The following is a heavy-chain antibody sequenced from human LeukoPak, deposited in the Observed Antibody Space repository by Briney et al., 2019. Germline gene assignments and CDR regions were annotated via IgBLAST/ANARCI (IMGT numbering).Heavy chain of an antibody. CDR1: GGTFSSYA. D-gene: IGHD2-15*01. CDR3: ASGKVAATPARFDY. CDR2: IIPIFGTA. Sequence: SVKVSCKASGGTFSSYAISWVRQAPGQGLEWMGGIIPIFGTANYAQKFQGRVTITADESTSPAYMELSSLRSEDTAVYYCASGKVAATPARFDYWGQGTLVTVSS. J-gene: IGHJ4*02. V-gene: IGHV1-69*01.